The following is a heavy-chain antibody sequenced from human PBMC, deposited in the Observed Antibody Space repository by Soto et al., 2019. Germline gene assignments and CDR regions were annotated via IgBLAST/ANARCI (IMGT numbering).Heavy chain of an antibody. V-gene: IGHV3-30*18. CDR2: ISYDGSNK. J-gene: IGHJ6*02. CDR3: AKALEDRGNYYGMDV. CDR1: GFTFSSYG. Sequence: GGSLRLSCAASGFTFSSYGMHWVRQAPGKGLEWVAVISYDGSNKYYADSVKGRFTISRDNSKNTLYLQMNSLRAEDTAVYYCAKALEDRGNYYGMDVWGQGTTVTVSS. D-gene: IGHD3-10*01.